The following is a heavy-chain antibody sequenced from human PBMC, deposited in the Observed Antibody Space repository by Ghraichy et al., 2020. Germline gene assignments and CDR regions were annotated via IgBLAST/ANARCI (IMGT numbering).Heavy chain of an antibody. CDR3: ARGAHCSGGRCYGAFDI. CDR2: IGGSGGTI. J-gene: IGHJ3*02. D-gene: IGHD2-15*01. V-gene: IGHV3-48*03. CDR1: GFTFSNYE. Sequence: GESLNISCAGSGFTFSNYEMNWVRQAPGKGLEWVSYIGGSGGTIYYADSVKGRFTISRDNAKNSLYLQMNSLRAEDTAVYYCARGAHCSGGRCYGAFDIWGQGTILTVSS.